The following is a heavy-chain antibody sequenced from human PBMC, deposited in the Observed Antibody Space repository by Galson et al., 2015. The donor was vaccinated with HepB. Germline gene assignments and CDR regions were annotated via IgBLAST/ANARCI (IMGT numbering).Heavy chain of an antibody. J-gene: IGHJ4*02. Sequence: SLRLSCAASGFTFNTFAMNWVRQAPGKGLEWVSVISYSGGTAYYADSVKGRFTISRDNSNATLFLQMTSLTADATAFYYCAKDRRKAVVMNTGWDFCDHWGQGNLVTVSP. V-gene: IGHV3-23*01. D-gene: IGHD2-8*01. CDR1: GFTFNTFA. CDR2: ISYSGGTA. CDR3: AKDRRKAVVMNTGWDFCDH.